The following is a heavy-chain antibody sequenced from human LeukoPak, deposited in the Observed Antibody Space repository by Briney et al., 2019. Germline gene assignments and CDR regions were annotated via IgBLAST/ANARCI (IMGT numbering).Heavy chain of an antibody. V-gene: IGHV3-23*01. CDR3: ARCDFWSNYLDY. CDR2: ISGSGGST. Sequence: GGSLRLSCAASGFTFSSYAMSWVRQAPGKGLEWVSAISGSGGSTYYADSVKGRFTISRDNSKNTLYLQMNSLRADDTAVYYCARCDFWSNYLDYWGQGTLVTVSS. CDR1: GFTFSSYA. J-gene: IGHJ4*02. D-gene: IGHD3-3*01.